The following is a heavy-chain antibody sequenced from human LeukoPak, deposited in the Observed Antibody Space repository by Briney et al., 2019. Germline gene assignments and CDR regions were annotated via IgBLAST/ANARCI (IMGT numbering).Heavy chain of an antibody. V-gene: IGHV1-69*04. J-gene: IGHJ4*02. CDR3: ARDPIAAAGRFDY. D-gene: IGHD6-13*01. Sequence: GASVKVSCKASGGTFSSYAISWVRQAPGQGLEWMGRIIPILGIANYAQKFQGRVTITADKSTSTAYVELSSLRSEDTAVYYCARDPIAAAGRFDYWGQGTLVTVSS. CDR1: GGTFSSYA. CDR2: IIPILGIA.